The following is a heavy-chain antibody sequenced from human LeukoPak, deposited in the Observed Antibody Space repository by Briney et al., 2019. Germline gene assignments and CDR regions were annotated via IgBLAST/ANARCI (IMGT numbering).Heavy chain of an antibody. V-gene: IGHV1-2*06. CDR2: INPNSGGT. CDR1: GYTFTSYD. CDR3: ARDRLRFLEWLSNYYYGMDV. Sequence: ASVKVSCKASGYTFTSYDINWVRQATGQGLEWMGRINPNSGGTNYAQKFQGRVTMTRDTSISTAYMELSRLRSDDTAVYYCARDRLRFLEWLSNYYYGMDVWGQGTTVTVSS. J-gene: IGHJ6*02. D-gene: IGHD3-3*01.